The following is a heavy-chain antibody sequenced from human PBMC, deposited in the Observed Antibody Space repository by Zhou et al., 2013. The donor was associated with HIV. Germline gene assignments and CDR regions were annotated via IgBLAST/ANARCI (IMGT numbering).Heavy chain of an antibody. CDR1: GGSFSSYA. Sequence: QVQLVQSGAEVKKPGSSVKVSCKASGGSFSSYAISWVRQAPGQGLEWMGGIIPIFGSTNYAQKFQGRVTITADESTSTAYMYLSSLRSEDTAVYYCARDQPKPYYYDSRGYYYNGHNWFDPWAREPWSPSPQ. V-gene: IGHV1-69*12. J-gene: IGHJ5*02. D-gene: IGHD3-22*01. CDR3: ARDQPKPYYYDSRGYYYNGHNWFDP. CDR2: IIPIFGST.